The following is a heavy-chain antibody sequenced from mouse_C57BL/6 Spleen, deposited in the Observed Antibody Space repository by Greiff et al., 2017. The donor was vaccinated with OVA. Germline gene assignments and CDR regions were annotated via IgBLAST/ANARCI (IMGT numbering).Heavy chain of an antibody. CDR1: GYAFSSSW. J-gene: IGHJ1*03. Sequence: QVQLQQSGPELVKPGASVKISCKASGYAFSSSWMNWVKQRPGKGLEWIGRIYPGDGDTNYNGKFKGKATLTADKSSSTAYMQLSSLTSEDSAVYFCAREGTTVVPQWYFDVWGTGTTVTVSS. V-gene: IGHV1-82*01. CDR2: IYPGDGDT. D-gene: IGHD1-1*01. CDR3: AREGTTVVPQWYFDV.